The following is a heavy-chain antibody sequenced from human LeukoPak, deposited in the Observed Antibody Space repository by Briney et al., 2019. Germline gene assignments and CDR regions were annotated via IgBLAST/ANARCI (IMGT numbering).Heavy chain of an antibody. CDR1: GFTFTSYW. CDR3: ARDSFWSGYYPFDS. CDR2: INSDGSSS. J-gene: IGHJ4*02. D-gene: IGHD3-3*01. V-gene: IGHV3-74*01. Sequence: GGSLRLSCAASGFTFTSYWMHWVRQAPGKGMVWVSRINSDGSSSFYADSVKGRSTISRDNAKNTLYLHMNSLRADDTAVYYCARDSFWSGYYPFDSWGQGTLVTVSS.